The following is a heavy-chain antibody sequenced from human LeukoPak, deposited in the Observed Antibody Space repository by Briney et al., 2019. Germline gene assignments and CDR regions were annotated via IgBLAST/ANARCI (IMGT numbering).Heavy chain of an antibody. V-gene: IGHV1-69*05. J-gene: IGHJ5*02. Sequence: SVKVSCKASGGTFSSYAISWVRQAPGQGLEWMGRIIPIFGTANYAQKFQGRVTITTDESTSTANMELSSLRSEDTAVYYCARDGKYSSSANWFDPWGQGTLVTVSS. CDR1: GGTFSSYA. D-gene: IGHD6-13*01. CDR3: ARDGKYSSSANWFDP. CDR2: IIPIFGTA.